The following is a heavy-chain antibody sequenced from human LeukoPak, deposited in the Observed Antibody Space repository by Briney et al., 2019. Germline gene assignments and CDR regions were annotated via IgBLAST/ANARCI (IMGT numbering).Heavy chain of an antibody. J-gene: IGHJ4*02. CDR2: FYYSGST. V-gene: IGHV4-39*07. D-gene: IGHD6-13*01. CDR1: GGSISSDSYY. Sequence: SEALSLTCTVSGGSISSDSYYWGWIRQPPGKKLEWIGSFYYSGSTYYNPSLKSRVTISVDTSKNHFSLKLSSVTAADTAVYYCARIAGTSDYWGQGTLVTVSS. CDR3: ARIAGTSDY.